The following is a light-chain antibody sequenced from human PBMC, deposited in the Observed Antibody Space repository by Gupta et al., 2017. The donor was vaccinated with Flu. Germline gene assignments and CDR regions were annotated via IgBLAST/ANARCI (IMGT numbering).Light chain of an antibody. Sequence: EIVLTQSPGTLALSPGERATLSCRASQSLSANFLAWYQQKPGQAPRLLMYGSSSRATGIPDRFSGSGSGTDFTLTISRREPEEAAVYYCQRHGGSPKWAFGQGTKVEIK. CDR1: QSLSANF. CDR2: GSS. J-gene: IGKJ1*01. V-gene: IGKV3-20*01. CDR3: QRHGGSPKWA.